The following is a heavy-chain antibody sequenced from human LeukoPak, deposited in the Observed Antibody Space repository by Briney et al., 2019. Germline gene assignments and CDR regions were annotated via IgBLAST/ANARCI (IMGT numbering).Heavy chain of an antibody. J-gene: IGHJ4*02. CDR2: MYYGGNT. D-gene: IGHD1-26*01. V-gene: IGHV4-61*08. CDR1: GGSISSGGYS. Sequence: SETLSLTCAVSGGSISSGGYSWSWIRQPPGKGLEWIAHMYYGGNTDYNPSLKSRVTISIDTSDNQFSLKLSSVTAADTAMYYCARHETGGSYPLKYWGQGLLVTVSS. CDR3: ARHETGGSYPLKY.